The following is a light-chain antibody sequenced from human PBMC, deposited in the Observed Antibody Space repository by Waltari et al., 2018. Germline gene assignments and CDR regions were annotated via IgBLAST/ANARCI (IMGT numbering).Light chain of an antibody. CDR1: SSDVRNYNL. V-gene: IGLV2-23*02. CDR2: EVT. J-gene: IGLJ1*01. Sequence: QSALTQPASVSGSPGQSITISCTGTSSDVRNYNLVSWYQQHPGKAPKLIFYEVTQPPSGVSNRFSGSKSGTAASLTISGLQADDEADYYCCSYSGSSTSLGFGTGTKVTV. CDR3: CSYSGSSTSLG.